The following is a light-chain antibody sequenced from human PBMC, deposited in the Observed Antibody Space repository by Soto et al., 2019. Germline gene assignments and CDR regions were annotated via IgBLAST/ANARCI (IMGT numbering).Light chain of an antibody. Sequence: NFMLTQPHSVSESPGKTVTISCTRSSGSIANNFVQWYQQRPGSSPTIIIYEDNQRPSAVPDRFSGSIDSSSNSASLTISGLRTEDEADYYCQSYDISTLCVFGGGTKLTVL. CDR3: QSYDISTLCV. CDR2: EDN. J-gene: IGLJ3*02. V-gene: IGLV6-57*01. CDR1: SGSIANNF.